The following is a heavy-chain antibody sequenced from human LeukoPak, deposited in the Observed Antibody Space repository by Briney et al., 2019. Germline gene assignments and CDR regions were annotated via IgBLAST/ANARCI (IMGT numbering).Heavy chain of an antibody. CDR3: ARPKSRRAFDT. CDR1: GGSFSGYF. V-gene: IGHV4-34*01. J-gene: IGHJ3*02. CDR2: INDSGST. Sequence: SETLSLTCAVYGGSFSGYFWTWIRQPPGKGLEWIGEINDSGSTNYDPSLKSRVTISVDTSKNHFSLKLTSLTAADTAVYYCARPKSRRAFDTWGQGTMVTVSS.